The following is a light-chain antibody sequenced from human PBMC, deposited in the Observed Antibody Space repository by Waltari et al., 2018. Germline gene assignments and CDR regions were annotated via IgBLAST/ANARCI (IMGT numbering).Light chain of an antibody. CDR3: QSYDNNLRAWV. J-gene: IGLJ3*02. CDR1: SSNLGSNYH. Sequence: QSGLTQPPSVSGAAGQRVIIPLPGTSSNLGSNYHVHWYQQFPGTAPKVPIYANENRPSGIPDRFSASKSGTSASLTITGLQTEDEADYYCQSYDNNLRAWVFGGGTKVTVL. CDR2: ANE. V-gene: IGLV1-40*01.